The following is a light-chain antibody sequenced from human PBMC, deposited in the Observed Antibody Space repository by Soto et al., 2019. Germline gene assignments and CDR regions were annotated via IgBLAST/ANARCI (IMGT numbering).Light chain of an antibody. Sequence: EIVMTQSPATLSVSPGERATLSCRASQSVSSYLAWYQQKPGQAPRLLIYGASTRATGIPARFSGSGSGTEFTITISSMQSEDFAFYYCQQYDNWPSITFGQGTRLEIK. CDR1: QSVSSY. V-gene: IGKV3-15*01. J-gene: IGKJ5*01. CDR3: QQYDNWPSIT. CDR2: GAS.